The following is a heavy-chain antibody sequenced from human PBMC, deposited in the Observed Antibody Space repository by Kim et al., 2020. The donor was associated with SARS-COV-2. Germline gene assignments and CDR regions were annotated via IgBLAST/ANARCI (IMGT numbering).Heavy chain of an antibody. CDR1: GFIFDDYA. J-gene: IGHJ6*02. V-gene: IGHV3-43*02. CDR2: ISGDGGST. D-gene: IGHD1-1*01. Sequence: GGSLRLSCAASGFIFDDYAMHWVRQAPGKGLEWVSLISGDGGSTYYGDSVKGRFIISRDNRKNSLYLQMNSLTSEDTALYYCAKGVTTPLDYYAMDVWGQGTTVTVSS. CDR3: AKGVTTPLDYYAMDV.